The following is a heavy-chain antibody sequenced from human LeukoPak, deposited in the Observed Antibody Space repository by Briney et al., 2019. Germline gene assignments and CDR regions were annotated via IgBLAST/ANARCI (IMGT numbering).Heavy chain of an antibody. CDR1: GDSINNYY. CDR2: IYTSGST. J-gene: IGHJ4*02. V-gene: IGHV4-4*07. D-gene: IGHD4/OR15-4a*01. CDR3: ARHGATYAGYDY. Sequence: PSETLSLTCTVSGDSINNYYWNWIRQPAGKGLEWIGRIYTSGSTNYNPSLKSRITMSLDTSKNQSSLKLNSVTAADTAVYYCARHGATYAGYDYWGQGTLVTVSS.